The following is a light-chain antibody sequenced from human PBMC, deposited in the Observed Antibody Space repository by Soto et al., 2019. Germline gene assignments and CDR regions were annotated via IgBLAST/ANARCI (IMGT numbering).Light chain of an antibody. V-gene: IGKV3D-11*02. Sequence: IVLTHSPATRAVSPVEGAQRSFIASQSVRSNLAWYQQKPGQSNRLLICGSSTRATGIKDRFSGSGSGKDFTITISSLENEDFEVYYCKQRSNWHKNFGTGNKVDIK. CDR2: GSS. CDR3: KQRSNWHKN. J-gene: IGKJ3*01. CDR1: QSVRSN.